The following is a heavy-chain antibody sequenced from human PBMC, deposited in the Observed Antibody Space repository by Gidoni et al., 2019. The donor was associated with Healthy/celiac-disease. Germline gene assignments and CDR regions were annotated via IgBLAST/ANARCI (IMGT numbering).Heavy chain of an antibody. V-gene: IGHV3-21*01. CDR3: ARDAFYCSGGSCYFDY. CDR2: ISSSSSYI. J-gene: IGHJ4*02. CDR1: GFPFSSYS. D-gene: IGHD2-15*01. Sequence: EVQLVESGGGLVKPGGSLRLSCEASGFPFSSYSMNWVRQAPGKGLEWVSSISSSSSYIYYADSVKGRFTISRDNAKNSLYLQMNSLRAEDTAVYYCARDAFYCSGGSCYFDYWGQGTLVTVSS.